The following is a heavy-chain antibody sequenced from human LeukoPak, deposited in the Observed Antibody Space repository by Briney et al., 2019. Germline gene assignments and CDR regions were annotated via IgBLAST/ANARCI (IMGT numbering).Heavy chain of an antibody. CDR3: TRHGAGTTIELDY. J-gene: IGHJ4*02. CDR2: IYTSGST. D-gene: IGHD1-7*01. Sequence: SETLSLTCTVSGASISDYYWSWIRQPPGKGLEWIEHIYTSGSTKYNPSLRSRVTISADTSKNQFSLKLSSVTAADTAVYYCTRHGAGTTIELDYWGQGTLVTVSS. CDR1: GASISDYY. V-gene: IGHV4-4*09.